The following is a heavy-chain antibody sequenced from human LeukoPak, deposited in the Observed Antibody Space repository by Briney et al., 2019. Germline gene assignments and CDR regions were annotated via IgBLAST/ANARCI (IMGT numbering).Heavy chain of an antibody. CDR3: ARTYYDSSGYGPDY. CDR1: GGTFSSYA. Sequence: SVKVSCKASGGTFSSYAISWVRQAPGQGLEWIGRIIPIFGTANYAQKFQGRVTITTDESTSTAYMELSSLRSEDTAVYYCARTYYDSSGYGPDYWGQGTLVTVSS. D-gene: IGHD3-22*01. CDR2: IIPIFGTA. V-gene: IGHV1-69*05. J-gene: IGHJ4*02.